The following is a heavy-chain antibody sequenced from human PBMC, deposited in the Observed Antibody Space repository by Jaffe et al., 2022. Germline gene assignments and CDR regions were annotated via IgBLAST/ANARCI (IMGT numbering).Heavy chain of an antibody. V-gene: IGHV3-30*02. J-gene: IGHJ3*02. D-gene: IGHD1-26*01. CDR1: GFTFSSYG. Sequence: QVQLVESGGGVVQPGGSLRLSCAASGFTFSSYGMHWVRQAPGKGLEWVAFIRYDGSNKYYADSVKGRFTISRDNSKNTLYLQMNSLRAEDTAVYYCAKDRWLGSREGAFDIWGQGTMVTVSS. CDR3: AKDRWLGSREGAFDI. CDR2: IRYDGSNK.